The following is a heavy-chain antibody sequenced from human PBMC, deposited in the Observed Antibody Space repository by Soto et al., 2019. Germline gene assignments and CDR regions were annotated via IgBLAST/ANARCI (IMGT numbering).Heavy chain of an antibody. Sequence: GGSLRLSCAASGFTFSDYYMSWIRQAPGKGLEWVSYISSSSSYTNYADSVKGRFTISRDNAKNSLYLQMNSLRAEDTAVYYCARDLASSGWSPVGAFDIWGQGTMVTVSS. V-gene: IGHV3-11*05. CDR3: ARDLASSGWSPVGAFDI. D-gene: IGHD6-19*01. CDR1: GFTFSDYY. J-gene: IGHJ3*02. CDR2: ISSSSSYT.